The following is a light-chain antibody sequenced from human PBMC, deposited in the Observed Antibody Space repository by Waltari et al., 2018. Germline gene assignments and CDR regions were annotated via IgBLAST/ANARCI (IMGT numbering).Light chain of an antibody. CDR2: DAS. V-gene: IGKV3-20*01. CDR1: QSVGKF. J-gene: IGKJ1*01. CDR3: QHYVRLPVS. Sequence: ELVLTQSPATLSLSPGERATLSCRASQSVGKFLARYKTNPGQAPRLLIYDASSRATGIPDRFSGSGCGTDFSLTISRLEPEDFAVYYCQHYVRLPVSFGQGTKVGIK.